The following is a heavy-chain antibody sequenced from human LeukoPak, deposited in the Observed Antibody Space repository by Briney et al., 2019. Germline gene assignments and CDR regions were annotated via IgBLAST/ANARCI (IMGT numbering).Heavy chain of an antibody. CDR1: GGSFSGYY. D-gene: IGHD6-6*01. Sequence: SETLSLTCAVYGGSFSGYYWSWIRQPAGKGLEWIGEINHSGSTNYNPSLKSRVTISVDTSKNQFSLKLSSVTAADTAVYYCARVIAARPHYDYWGQGTLVTVSS. CDR2: INHSGST. V-gene: IGHV4-34*01. CDR3: ARVIAARPHYDY. J-gene: IGHJ4*02.